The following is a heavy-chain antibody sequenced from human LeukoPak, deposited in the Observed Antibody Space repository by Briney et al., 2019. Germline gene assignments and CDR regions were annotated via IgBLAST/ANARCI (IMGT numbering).Heavy chain of an antibody. Sequence: PSETLSLTCTVSGYSISSGYYWGWIRQPPGQGLEWIGSIYHSGSTYYNPSLKSRVTISVDTSKNQFSLKLSSVTAADTAVYYCARDRGGAAAGSNWFDPWGQGTLVTVSS. J-gene: IGHJ5*02. CDR3: ARDRGGAAAGSNWFDP. D-gene: IGHD6-13*01. CDR2: IYHSGST. V-gene: IGHV4-38-2*02. CDR1: GYSISSGYY.